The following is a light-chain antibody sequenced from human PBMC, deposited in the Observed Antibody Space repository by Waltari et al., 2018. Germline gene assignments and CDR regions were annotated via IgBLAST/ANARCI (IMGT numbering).Light chain of an antibody. J-gene: IGKJ2*01. CDR3: QHFGSSPYT. CDR2: GAS. V-gene: IGKV3-20*01. CDR1: QSVTSNY. Sequence: EIVLTQSPGTLSLSPGERATLSCRASQSVTSNYLAWYQQKPGQAHSLLIYGASSRATGIPDRFSGSGSGTDFTLTISRLEPEDFAVYYCQHFGSSPYTFGQGTKLEIK.